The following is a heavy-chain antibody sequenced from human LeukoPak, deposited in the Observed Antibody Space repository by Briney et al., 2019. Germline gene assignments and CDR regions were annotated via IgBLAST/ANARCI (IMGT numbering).Heavy chain of an antibody. CDR2: ISGSGGST. Sequence: GGSLRLSCAASGFTFTSFGMSWVRQAPGKGLEWVSTISGSGGSTYYADSVKGRFTISRDNSKNTLYLQMNTLRAEDTAVYYCAKASRFGYSYGPREYFYYMDAWGKGTTVAISS. CDR1: GFTFTSFG. D-gene: IGHD5-18*01. CDR3: AKASRFGYSYGPREYFYYMDA. J-gene: IGHJ6*03. V-gene: IGHV3-23*01.